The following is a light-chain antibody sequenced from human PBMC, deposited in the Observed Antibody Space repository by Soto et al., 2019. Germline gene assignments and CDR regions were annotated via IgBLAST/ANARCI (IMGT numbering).Light chain of an antibody. CDR1: SGSIASNY. Sequence: NFMLTQPHSVSESPGKTVTISCTRSSGSIASNYVQWYQQRPGSAPTTVIYEDNQRPSAVPDRFSGSIDSSSNSASLTISGLKTEDEADYYWQSYDSSNRWVFGGGTKLTVL. CDR3: QSYDSSNRWV. J-gene: IGLJ3*02. V-gene: IGLV6-57*03. CDR2: EDN.